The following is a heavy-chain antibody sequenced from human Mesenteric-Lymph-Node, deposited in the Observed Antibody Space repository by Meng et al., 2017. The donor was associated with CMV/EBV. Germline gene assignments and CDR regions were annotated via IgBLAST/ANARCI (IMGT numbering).Heavy chain of an antibody. J-gene: IGHJ4*02. CDR2: IYNGGSTT. D-gene: IGHD6-19*01. CDR3: ATVSSGWYRGNDY. CDR1: GFAFDSYA. Sequence: GESLKISCAASGFAFDSYAMTWVRQAPGKGLEWVSVIYNGGSTTYYAASVKGRFTVSRDNSKNTQYLQMNSLRAEDTAVYYCATVSSGWYRGNDYWGQGTLVTVSS. V-gene: IGHV3-23*03.